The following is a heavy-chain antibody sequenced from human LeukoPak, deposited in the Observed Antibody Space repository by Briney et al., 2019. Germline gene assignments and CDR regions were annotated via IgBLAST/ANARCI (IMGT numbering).Heavy chain of an antibody. CDR1: GFTFSSYG. Sequence: GGSLRLSCAASGFTFSSYGMHWVRQAPGKGLEWVAVIWYDGSNKYYADSVKGRFTISRDNSKNTLYLQMNSLRAEDTAVYYCAKIVPGYSYAYWGQGTLVTVSS. CDR2: IWYDGSNK. D-gene: IGHD5-18*01. CDR3: AKIVPGYSYAY. J-gene: IGHJ4*02. V-gene: IGHV3-30*02.